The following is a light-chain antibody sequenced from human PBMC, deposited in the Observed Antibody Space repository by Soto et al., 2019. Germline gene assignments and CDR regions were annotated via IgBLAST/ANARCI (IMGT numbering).Light chain of an antibody. V-gene: IGLV1-40*01. CDR3: QSYDSSLSGFVV. CDR2: GNS. CDR1: SSNIGAGYD. J-gene: IGLJ2*01. Sequence: QSVLTQPPSVSGAPGQRVTISCTGSSSNIGAGYDVHWYQQLPGTAPKLLIFGNSTRPSEVPDRFSGSKSGPSASLAITGLQAEDEADYSCQSYDSSLSGFVVFGGGTKVTVL.